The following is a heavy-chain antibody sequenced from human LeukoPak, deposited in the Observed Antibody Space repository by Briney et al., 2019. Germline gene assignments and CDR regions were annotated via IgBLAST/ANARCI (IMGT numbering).Heavy chain of an antibody. CDR3: ARDRDGSGSLYDC. CDR1: GFTFSSYA. Sequence: GGSLRLSCAASGFTFSSYAMSWVRQAPGKGLEWVSAISGSGGSTYYADSVKGRFTISRDNSKNTLYLQMNSLRAEDTAVYYCARDRDGSGSLYDCWGQGTLVTVSS. CDR2: ISGSGGST. J-gene: IGHJ4*02. D-gene: IGHD3-10*01. V-gene: IGHV3-23*01.